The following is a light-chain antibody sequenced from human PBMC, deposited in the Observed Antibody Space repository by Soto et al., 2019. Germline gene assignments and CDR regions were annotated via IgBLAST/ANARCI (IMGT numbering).Light chain of an antibody. CDR1: QSISSW. Sequence: DLQMTQSPSTLSASVGDRVTITCRASQSISSWLAWYQQKPGKAPKLLIYKASSLESGVPSRFSGSRSGTEFTLTISSLQPDDFATYSCQQYNSYPIFTFGPGTKVDIK. CDR3: QQYNSYPIFT. V-gene: IGKV1-5*03. CDR2: KAS. J-gene: IGKJ3*01.